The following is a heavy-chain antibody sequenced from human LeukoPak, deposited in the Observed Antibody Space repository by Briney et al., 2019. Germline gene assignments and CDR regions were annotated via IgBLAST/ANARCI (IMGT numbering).Heavy chain of an antibody. CDR3: ARIMTAETTSDY. J-gene: IGHJ4*02. CDR1: GFTFSSYE. V-gene: IGHV3-48*03. D-gene: IGHD4-17*01. CDR2: ISSGGSNI. Sequence: PGGSLRLSCAASGFTFSSYEMNWVRQAPGKGREWVSYISSGGSNIYYADSVNGLFTISRDNAKNSLYLQMNSLRDEDTAVYYCARIMTAETTSDYWGQGTLVTVSS.